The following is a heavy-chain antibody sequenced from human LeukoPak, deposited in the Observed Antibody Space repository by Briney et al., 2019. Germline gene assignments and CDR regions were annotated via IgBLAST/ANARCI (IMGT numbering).Heavy chain of an antibody. V-gene: IGHV4-34*01. D-gene: IGHD6-13*01. CDR2: INHGGST. J-gene: IGHJ4*02. CDR1: GGSFSGHY. CDR3: ARGRYVTTRGGAAAGFLDY. Sequence: SETLSLPFDVSGGSFSGHYWNWIRQPPGKGLEWIGEINHGGSTNYNPSLKSRVTISVDTSQNQFSLRLSSVTAADTAVYYCARGRYVTTRGGAAAGFLDYWGQGTLVTVSS.